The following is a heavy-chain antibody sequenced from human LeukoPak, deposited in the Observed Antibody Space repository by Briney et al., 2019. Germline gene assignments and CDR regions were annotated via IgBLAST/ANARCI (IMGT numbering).Heavy chain of an antibody. D-gene: IGHD5-24*01. J-gene: IGHJ4*02. CDR2: MNPNSGNT. Sequence: GASVKVSCKASGYTFTSYDINWVRQATGQGLEWMGWMNPNSGNTGYAQKFQGRVTMTRNTSISTAYMELSSLRSEDTAVYYCARGRGRQRLWLQLSYYFDYWGQGTLVTVSS. CDR1: GYTFTSYD. V-gene: IGHV1-8*01. CDR3: ARGRGRQRLWLQLSYYFDY.